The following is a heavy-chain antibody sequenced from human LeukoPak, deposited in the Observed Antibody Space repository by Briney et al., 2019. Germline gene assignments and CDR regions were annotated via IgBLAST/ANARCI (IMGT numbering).Heavy chain of an antibody. D-gene: IGHD3-22*01. CDR1: GYTFTSYG. V-gene: IGHV1-18*01. J-gene: IGHJ4*02. CDR2: ISAYNGNT. CDR3: ARVISDDSSGYYLTGHFDY. Sequence: GASVKVSCKASGYTFTSYGISWVRQAPGQGLEWMGWISAYNGNTNYAQKLQGRVTMTTDTSTSTAYMELRSLRSDDTAVYYCARVISDDSSGYYLTGHFDYWGQGTLVTVSS.